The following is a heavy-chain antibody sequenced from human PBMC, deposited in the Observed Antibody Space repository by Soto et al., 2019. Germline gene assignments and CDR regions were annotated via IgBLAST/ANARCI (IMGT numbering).Heavy chain of an antibody. CDR2: ISASNGDT. J-gene: IGHJ6*03. D-gene: IGHD3-10*01. Sequence: QVELVQSGVEVKKPGASVKVSCKASGYTFTNHGLSWVRQAPGQGLEWMGWISASNGDTNYAQKFLGRVTVTTDTSTSTGYMELRSLKSEYTAVYYCARMVRGSKIDYYYYMDVWGKGTTVIVSS. CDR1: GYTFTNHG. CDR3: ARMVRGSKIDYYYYMDV. V-gene: IGHV1-18*04.